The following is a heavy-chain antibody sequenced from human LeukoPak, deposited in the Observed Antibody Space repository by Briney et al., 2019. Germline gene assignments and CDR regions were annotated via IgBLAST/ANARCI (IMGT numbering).Heavy chain of an antibody. CDR1: GGSISSSSYY. CDR2: IYYSGST. CDR3: ARLFEATASYYYYYYMDV. Sequence: SETLSLTCTVSGGSISSSSYYWGWIRQPPGKGLEWIGNIYYSGSTYYNPSLKSRVTMSVDTSKNQFSPKLSSVTAADTAVYYCARLFEATASYYYYYYMDVWGKGTTVTVSS. V-gene: IGHV4-39*01. D-gene: IGHD5-12*01. J-gene: IGHJ6*03.